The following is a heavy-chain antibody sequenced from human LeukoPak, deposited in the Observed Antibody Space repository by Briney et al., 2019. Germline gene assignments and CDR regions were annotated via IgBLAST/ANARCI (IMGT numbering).Heavy chain of an antibody. D-gene: IGHD3-10*01. CDR3: TVGGTGTKVDY. J-gene: IGHJ4*02. CDR1: GDSINVDYYY. CDR2: ISYSGRA. V-gene: IGHV4-31*11. Sequence: SETLSLTCAVSGDSINVDYYYWSWIRQHPGEGLEWIGHISYSGRASYSPSLGGRVTISVDTSKNQFSLKMSSVTAADTAIYYCTVGGTGTKVDYWGQGTLVTVSS.